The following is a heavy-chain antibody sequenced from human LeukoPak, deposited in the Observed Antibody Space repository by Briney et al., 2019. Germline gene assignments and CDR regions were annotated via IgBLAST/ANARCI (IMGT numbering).Heavy chain of an antibody. Sequence: GGSLRLSCAASGFTFSSYAMHWVGQAPGKGLEWVAVISYDGSNKYYADSVKGRFTISRDNSKNTLYLQMNSLRAEDTAVYYCARDPEFQSGTYFDYWGQGTLVTVSS. V-gene: IGHV3-30-3*01. J-gene: IGHJ4*02. CDR3: ARDPEFQSGTYFDY. CDR2: ISYDGSNK. D-gene: IGHD1-14*01. CDR1: GFTFSSYA.